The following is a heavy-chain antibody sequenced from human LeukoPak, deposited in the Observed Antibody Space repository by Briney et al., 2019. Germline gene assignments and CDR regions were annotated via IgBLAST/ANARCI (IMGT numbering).Heavy chain of an antibody. J-gene: IGHJ2*01. D-gene: IGHD2-2*01. V-gene: IGHV3-13*05. CDR1: GFTFSSYD. CDR2: IGTAGDP. Sequence: GGSLRLSCAASGFTFSSYDMHWVRQATGKGLEWVSAIGTAGDPYYPGSVKGRFTISRENAKNSLYLQMNSLRAADTAVYYCARVSYCSSTSCEDWYFDLWGRGTLVTVSS. CDR3: ARVSYCSSTSCEDWYFDL.